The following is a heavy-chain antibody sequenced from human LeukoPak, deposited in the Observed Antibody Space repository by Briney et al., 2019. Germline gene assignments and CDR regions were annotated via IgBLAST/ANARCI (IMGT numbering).Heavy chain of an antibody. J-gene: IGHJ4*02. D-gene: IGHD3-10*01. CDR1: GFTFSSYA. CDR2: ISYDGSNK. CDR3: ARDSAVPRFGELLYLDY. Sequence: GGSLRLSCAAAGFTFSSYAMHWVRQAPGKGLEWVAVISYDGSNKYYADSVKGRFTISRDNSKNTLYLQMNSLRAADTAVYYCARDSAVPRFGELLYLDYWGQGTLVTVSS. V-gene: IGHV3-30-3*01.